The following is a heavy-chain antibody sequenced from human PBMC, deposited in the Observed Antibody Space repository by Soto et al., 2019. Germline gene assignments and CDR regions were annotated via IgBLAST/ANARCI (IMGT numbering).Heavy chain of an antibody. D-gene: IGHD6-13*01. V-gene: IGHV1-3*01. CDR1: GYTFTSYA. CDR2: INAGNGNT. Sequence: ASVKVSCKASGYTFTSYAMHWVRQAPGQRLEWMGWINAGNGNTKYSQKFQGRVTITRDTSASTAYMELSSLRSEDTAVYYCARDPKRIAAAGTGLDPWGQGTLVTVSS. J-gene: IGHJ5*02. CDR3: ARDPKRIAAAGTGLDP.